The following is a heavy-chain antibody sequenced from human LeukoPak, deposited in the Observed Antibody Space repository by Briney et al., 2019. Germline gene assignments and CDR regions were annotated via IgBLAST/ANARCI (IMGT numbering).Heavy chain of an antibody. D-gene: IGHD3-10*01. Sequence: GASLKISCQGSGYRFTNYWIGWVRHLPGKGLEWMGIIYPGDSDTRYRPSFQGQVTISADKSISTAYLQWSSLKASDTAMYYCARLHGLGSFFGYWGQGTLLTVSS. CDR1: GYRFTNYW. CDR3: ARLHGLGSFFGY. V-gene: IGHV5-51*01. CDR2: IYPGDSDT. J-gene: IGHJ4*02.